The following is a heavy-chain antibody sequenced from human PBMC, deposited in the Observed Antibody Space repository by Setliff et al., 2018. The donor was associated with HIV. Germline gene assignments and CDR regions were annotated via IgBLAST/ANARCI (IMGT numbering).Heavy chain of an antibody. Sequence: EASVKVSCKSSGHTFTGSFMHWVRQAPGQGLGWMGWINCNSGGTYYAQNFQGRVTMTRDTSINTAYMELSRLRSDDTAVYYCARDDHGDPFDYWGQGTLVTVSS. D-gene: IGHD4-17*01. J-gene: IGHJ4*02. CDR2: INCNSGGT. CDR1: GHTFTGSF. CDR3: ARDDHGDPFDY. V-gene: IGHV1-2*02.